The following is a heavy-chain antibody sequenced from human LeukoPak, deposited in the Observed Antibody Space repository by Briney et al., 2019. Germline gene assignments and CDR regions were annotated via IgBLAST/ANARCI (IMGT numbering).Heavy chain of an antibody. Sequence: SGTLSLTCAVSGGSISSSNWWSLVRQPPGKGLEWIGEIYHSGSTNYNPSLKSRVTISVDKSKNQFSLKLSSVTAADTHVYYCAREYRLVRGVDPNWFDPWGQGTLVTVSS. J-gene: IGHJ5*02. V-gene: IGHV4-4*02. CDR2: IYHSGST. CDR3: AREYRLVRGVDPNWFDP. D-gene: IGHD3-10*01. CDR1: GGSISSSNW.